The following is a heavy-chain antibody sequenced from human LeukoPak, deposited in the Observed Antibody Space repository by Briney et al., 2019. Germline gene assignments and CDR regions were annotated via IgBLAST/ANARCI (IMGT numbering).Heavy chain of an antibody. J-gene: IGHJ3*02. CDR1: GGTFSSYA. CDR3: ARDGVGANGDAFDI. Sequence: SVKVSCKASGGTFSSYAISWVRQAPGQGLEWMGGIIPIFGTANYAQKFQGRVTITADESTSTAYMELSSLRSEDTAVYYCARDGVGANGDAFDIWGRGTMVTVSS. CDR2: IIPIFGTA. V-gene: IGHV1-69*13. D-gene: IGHD1-26*01.